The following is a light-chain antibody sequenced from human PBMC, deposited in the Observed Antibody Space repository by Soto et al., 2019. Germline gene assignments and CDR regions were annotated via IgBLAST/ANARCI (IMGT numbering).Light chain of an antibody. V-gene: IGKV1-5*01. CDR3: KQYNSYYT. CDR1: QSISSW. CDR2: DAS. Sequence: DIQMTQSPSTLSASVGDRVTITCRASQSISSWLAWYQQKPGKAPKLLIYDASSLESGVTSRLSGSGYGTEFTLNISSLQPDDFATYYCKQYNSYYTFGQGTK. J-gene: IGKJ2*01.